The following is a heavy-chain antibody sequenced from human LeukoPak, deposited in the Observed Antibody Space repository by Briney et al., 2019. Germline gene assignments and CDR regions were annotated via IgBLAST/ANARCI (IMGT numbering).Heavy chain of an antibody. CDR3: RWQWLVLGDY. CDR1: GFTFSNAW. J-gene: IGHJ4*02. Sequence: PGGSLRLSCAASGFTFSNAWMTWVRQAPGKGLEWVGRIKRKTDGETTDYAAPVKGRFIISRDDSKNTLYLQLNSLKTEDTAVYYCRWQWLVLGDYWGQGTLVTVSS. V-gene: IGHV3-15*01. CDR2: IKRKTDGETT. D-gene: IGHD6-19*01.